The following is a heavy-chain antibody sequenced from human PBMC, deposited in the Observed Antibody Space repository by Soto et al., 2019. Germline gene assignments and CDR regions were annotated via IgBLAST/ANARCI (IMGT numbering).Heavy chain of an antibody. CDR1: GYTFTSYG. V-gene: IGHV1-18*01. D-gene: IGHD6-13*01. J-gene: IGHJ4*02. CDR3: ARVGVGLAAPRVWPY. CDR2: INPYNGNT. Sequence: GASVKVSCKASGYTFTSYGISWVRQAPGQGLEWMAWINPYNGNTKYAEKFLGRVTVTTDTSTATAYTEVRSLTSDDTAVFYCARVGVGLAAPRVWPYWGQGTPVTVYS.